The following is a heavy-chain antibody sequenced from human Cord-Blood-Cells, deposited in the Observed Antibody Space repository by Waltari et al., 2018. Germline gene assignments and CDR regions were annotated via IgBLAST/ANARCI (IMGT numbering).Heavy chain of an antibody. V-gene: IGHV3-9*01. CDR2: ISWNSGSI. CDR1: GFTFDDYS. CDR3: AKDSSGSYSGDAFDI. D-gene: IGHD1-26*01. Sequence: EVQLVESGGGLVQPGRSLRLSCAASGFTFDDYSMYWVRQDPGKGLEWVSGISWNSGSIGYADSVKGRFTISRDNAKNSLYLQMNSLRAEDTALYYCAKDSSGSYSGDAFDIWGQGTMVTVSS. J-gene: IGHJ3*02.